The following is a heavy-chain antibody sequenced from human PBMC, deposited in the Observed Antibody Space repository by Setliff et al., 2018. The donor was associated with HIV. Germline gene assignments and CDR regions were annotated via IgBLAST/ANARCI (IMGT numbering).Heavy chain of an antibody. CDR2: IYYSGST. J-gene: IGHJ4*02. CDR3: VRPSFGIGGGSMFDS. Sequence: SETLSLTCAVSGYSVSSGYYWGWIRQPPGKGLEWIASIYYSGSTYYAPSLKSRVTLSVGTSKRQFFLNLSSATTADTAMYYCVRPSFGIGGGSMFDSWGQGIVVTVSS. V-gene: IGHV4-38-2*01. CDR1: GYSVSSGYY. D-gene: IGHD3-3*01.